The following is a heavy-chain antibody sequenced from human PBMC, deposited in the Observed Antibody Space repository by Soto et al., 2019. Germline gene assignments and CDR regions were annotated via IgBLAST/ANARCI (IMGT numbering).Heavy chain of an antibody. V-gene: IGHV3-73*01. D-gene: IGHD6-6*01. CDR3: TRPLRYSSSSGKG. J-gene: IGHJ4*02. CDR2: IRSKANSYAT. CDR1: GFTFSGSA. Sequence: GGSLRLSCAASGFTFSGSAMHWVRQASGKGLEWVGRIRSKANSYATAYAASVKGRFTISRDDSKNTAYLQMNSLKTEDTAVYYCTRPLRYSSSSGKGWGQGTLATVSS.